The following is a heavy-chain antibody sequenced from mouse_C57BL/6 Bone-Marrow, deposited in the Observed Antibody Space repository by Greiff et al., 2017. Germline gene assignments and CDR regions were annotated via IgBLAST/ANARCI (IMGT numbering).Heavy chain of an antibody. Sequence: EVKLQESGPGLVKPSQTVFLTCTVTGISITTGNYRWSWIRQFPGNKLEWIGYIYYSGTITYNPSLTSRTTITRDTPKNQFFLEMNSLTAEDTATYYCARGGLRRYFDVWGTGTTVTVSS. D-gene: IGHD3-1*01. CDR1: GISITTGNYR. CDR3: ARGGLRRYFDV. CDR2: IYYSGTI. J-gene: IGHJ1*03. V-gene: IGHV3-5*01.